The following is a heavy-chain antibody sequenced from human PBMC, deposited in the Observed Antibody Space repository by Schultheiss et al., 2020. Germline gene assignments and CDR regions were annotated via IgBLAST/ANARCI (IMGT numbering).Heavy chain of an antibody. J-gene: IGHJ6*02. CDR2: INSDGSST. Sequence: RGSLRLSCAASGFTFSSYAMSWVRQAPGKGLEWVSRINSDGSSTSYADSVKGRFTISRDNAKNSLYPQMNSLRAEDTAVYYCARRYSSSWYYGMDVWGQGTTVTVSS. CDR3: ARRYSSSWYYGMDV. V-gene: IGHV3-74*01. D-gene: IGHD6-13*01. CDR1: GFTFSSYA.